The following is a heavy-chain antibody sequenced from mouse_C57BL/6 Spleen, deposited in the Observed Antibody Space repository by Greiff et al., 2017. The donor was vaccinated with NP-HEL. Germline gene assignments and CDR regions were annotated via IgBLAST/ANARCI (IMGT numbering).Heavy chain of an antibody. V-gene: IGHV1-20*01. CDR1: GYSFTGYF. CDR2: INPYNGDT. J-gene: IGHJ4*01. D-gene: IGHD2-4*01. Sequence: VQLKQSGPELVKPGDSVKISCKASGYSFTGYFMNWVMQSHGKSLEWIGRINPYNGDTFYNQKFKGKATLTVDKSSSTAHMELRSLTSEDSAVDYCARFYYDYDDAMDYWGQGTSVTVSS. CDR3: ARFYYDYDDAMDY.